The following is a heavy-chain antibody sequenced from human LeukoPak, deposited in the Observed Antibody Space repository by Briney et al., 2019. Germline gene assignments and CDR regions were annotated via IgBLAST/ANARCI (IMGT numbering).Heavy chain of an antibody. CDR1: GFTFSNAW. V-gene: IGHV3-15*01. CDR3: TTDRVIPKFLVVPAALQPDAFDI. D-gene: IGHD2-2*01. Sequence: GGSLRLSCAASGFTFSNAWMSWVRQAPGKGLEWVGRIKSKTDGGTTDYAAPVKGRFTISRDDSKNTLYLQMNSLKTEDTAVYYCTTDRVIPKFLVVPAALQPDAFDIWGQGTMVTVSS. J-gene: IGHJ3*02. CDR2: IKSKTDGGTT.